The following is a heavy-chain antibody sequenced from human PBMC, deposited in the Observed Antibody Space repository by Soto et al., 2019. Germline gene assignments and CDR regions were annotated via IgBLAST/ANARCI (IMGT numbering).Heavy chain of an antibody. V-gene: IGHV4-4*02. D-gene: IGHD2-2*01. CDR3: ARRTSSGAMAD. J-gene: IGHJ4*02. CDR2: ISHNDLK. CDR1: GDSVNTHDW. Sequence: SETLSLTCAVSGDSVNTHDWWAWVRQPPGKRPGCIGEISHNDLKNYHPFLKTRLSFSISRDRSSLQFSLSLRSVTATDTAVYFCARRTSSGAMADWGQGKMVTVSS.